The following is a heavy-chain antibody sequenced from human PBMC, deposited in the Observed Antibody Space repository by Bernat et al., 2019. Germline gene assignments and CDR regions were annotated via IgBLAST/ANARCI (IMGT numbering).Heavy chain of an antibody. Sequence: QVQLQESGPGLVKPSETLSLTCAVSGYSISSGYYWGWIRQPPGKGLEWIGSISHSGSAYYNPSLGGRVTISIDTSKNHFSLRLTSVTAADTAVYYCARDPWFDPWGQGTLVTVSS. CDR3: ARDPWFDP. CDR2: ISHSGSA. J-gene: IGHJ5*02. V-gene: IGHV4-38-2*02. CDR1: GYSISSGYY.